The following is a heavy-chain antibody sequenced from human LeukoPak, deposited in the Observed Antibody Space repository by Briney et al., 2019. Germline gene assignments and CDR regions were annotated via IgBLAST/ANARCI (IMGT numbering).Heavy chain of an antibody. J-gene: IGHJ4*02. CDR3: AKGREEYCSGGSCYYIPDY. CDR1: GFTFSGYA. D-gene: IGHD2-15*01. CDR2: ISGSGGST. V-gene: IGHV3-23*01. Sequence: PGGSLRLSCAASGFTFSGYAMGWVRQAPGKGLEWVSAISGSGGSTYYATSVKGRFTISRDNSKNTLYLQMNSLRAEDTAVYYCAKGREEYCSGGSCYYIPDYWGQGTLVTVSS.